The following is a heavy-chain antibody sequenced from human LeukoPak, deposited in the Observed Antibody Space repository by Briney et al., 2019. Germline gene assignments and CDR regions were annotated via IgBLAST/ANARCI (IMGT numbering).Heavy chain of an antibody. D-gene: IGHD5-24*01. CDR1: GGSISTYF. J-gene: IGHJ4*02. CDR2: THYSGSS. Sequence: PSETLSLTCTVSGGSISTYFWIWIRQPPGKGLEWIGYTHYSGSSAYNPSLKSRVTISVDTSKNQFSLKLSSVTAADTAVYYCARDGDGSGVAKYWGQGTLVTVSS. V-gene: IGHV4-59*01. CDR3: ARDGDGSGVAKY.